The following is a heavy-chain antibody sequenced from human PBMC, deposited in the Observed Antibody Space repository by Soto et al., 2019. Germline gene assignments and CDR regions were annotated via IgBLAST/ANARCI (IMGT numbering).Heavy chain of an antibody. V-gene: IGHV5-51*01. CDR1: GYSFTSDG. D-gene: IGHD5-18*01. CDR2: IYPGDSHT. CDR3: ARLSVNTAMITGYFDY. J-gene: IGHJ4*02. Sequence: GGSLEISCKGSGYSFTSDGIGWVRQMPGKGLDWMGIIYPGDSHTRYSPSFQGQVTISADKSISTAYLQWSSLKASDTAMYYCARLSVNTAMITGYFDYWGQGTLVTVSS.